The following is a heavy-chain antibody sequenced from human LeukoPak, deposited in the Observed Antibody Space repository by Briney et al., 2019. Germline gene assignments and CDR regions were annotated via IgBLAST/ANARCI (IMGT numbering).Heavy chain of an antibody. CDR1: GGSISSGGYY. Sequence: SQTLSLTCTVSGGSISSGGYYWSWIRQHPGKGLEWIGYIYYSGSTYYNPSLKSRVTISVDTSKNQFSLKLSSVTAADTAVYYCARSFSGGYYNVGLDWFDPWGQGTLVTVSS. V-gene: IGHV4-31*03. CDR3: ARSFSGGYYNVGLDWFDP. CDR2: IYYSGST. J-gene: IGHJ5*02. D-gene: IGHD3-10*01.